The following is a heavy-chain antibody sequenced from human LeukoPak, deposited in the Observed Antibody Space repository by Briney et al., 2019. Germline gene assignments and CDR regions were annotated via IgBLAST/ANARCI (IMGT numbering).Heavy chain of an antibody. CDR1: GGSISSSSYY. CDR3: ARWFGESYSAAFYYFDY. D-gene: IGHD3-10*01. V-gene: IGHV4-39*01. CDR2: IYHSGRT. J-gene: IGHJ4*02. Sequence: PSETLSLTCTVSGGSISSSSYYRGWIRQPPGKGLEWIGSIYHSGRTFYNPSLKSRVTISVDTSKNQFSLKLSSVTAADTAVYYCARWFGESYSAAFYYFDYWGQGTLVTVSS.